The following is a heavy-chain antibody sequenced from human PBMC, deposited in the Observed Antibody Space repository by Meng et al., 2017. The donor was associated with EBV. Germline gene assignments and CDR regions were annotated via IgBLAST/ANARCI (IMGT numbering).Heavy chain of an antibody. D-gene: IGHD3-10*01. CDR2: LIPMSGAP. CDR3: ASESGRGFTPDY. Sequence: QVQLQQCGAWVKKPGSSGKVSCRTSGGTFRSDAVSWVRQAPGQGLEWMGGLIPMSGAPHYAQKFQDRVTIIADESTSTHSMELNNLRFEDTAMYYCASESGRGFTPDYWGQGTLVTVSS. V-gene: IGHV1-69*01. CDR1: GGTFRSDA. J-gene: IGHJ4*02.